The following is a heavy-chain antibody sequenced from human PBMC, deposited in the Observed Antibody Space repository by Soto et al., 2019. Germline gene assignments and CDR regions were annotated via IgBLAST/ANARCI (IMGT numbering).Heavy chain of an antibody. CDR1: GLTVSGTKY. CDR2: LYDVYGS. J-gene: IGHJ3*01. CDR3: ASWHEREHAYDV. D-gene: IGHD1-1*01. V-gene: IGHV3-53*01. Sequence: DVQLVESGGGLIQPGEYLRLSCAAFGLTVSGTKYVAWVRQAPGKGLEWVSALYDVYGSFYADSVKGRFTTSSDNSKSTVYLQMNDLRPDDTAVYYCASWHEREHAYDVWGQGTAVTVSS.